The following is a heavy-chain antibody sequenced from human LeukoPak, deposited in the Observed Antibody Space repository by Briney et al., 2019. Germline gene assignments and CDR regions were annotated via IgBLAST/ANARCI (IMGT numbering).Heavy chain of an antibody. D-gene: IGHD5-24*01. Sequence: SETLSLTCNVSGGSISSVDKYWSWIRQPPRKGLEWIGYIYYSGSTYYNQSLKSRLTISVDTSENQFSLHLPSVTAAETAVYFCARVTRWAGLDFWGQGTLVTVSS. CDR3: ARVTRWAGLDF. J-gene: IGHJ4*02. CDR1: GGSISSVDKY. V-gene: IGHV4-30-4*01. CDR2: IYYSGST.